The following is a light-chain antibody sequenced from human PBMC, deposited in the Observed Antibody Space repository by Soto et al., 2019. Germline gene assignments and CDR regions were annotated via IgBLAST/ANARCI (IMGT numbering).Light chain of an antibody. CDR3: QVWDSSSDHAV. CDR2: DDS. V-gene: IGLV3-21*02. CDR1: NIGSKS. Sequence: SYELTQPPSVSVAPGQTARITCGGTNIGSKSVHWYQQKPGQAPVLVVYDDSDRPSGIPERFSGSNSGNTATLTISRVEAVDEADYYCQVWDSSSDHAVFGGGTQLTVL. J-gene: IGLJ7*01.